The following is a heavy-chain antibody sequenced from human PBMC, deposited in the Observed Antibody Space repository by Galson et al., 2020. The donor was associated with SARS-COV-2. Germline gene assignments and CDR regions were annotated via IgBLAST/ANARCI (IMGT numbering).Heavy chain of an antibody. Sequence: ASVKVSCKTSGYTFIRNGIFWVRQAPGQGLEWLGWISTYTGASVYEQNLQGRVTVTTDTSTTTSYMEMRDLRSDDTAIYFCARSFSDYYGSGSYPDYWGQGTLVTVSS. D-gene: IGHD3-10*01. CDR1: GYTFIRNG. CDR3: ARSFSDYYGSGSYPDY. CDR2: ISTYTGAS. J-gene: IGHJ4*02. V-gene: IGHV1-18*01.